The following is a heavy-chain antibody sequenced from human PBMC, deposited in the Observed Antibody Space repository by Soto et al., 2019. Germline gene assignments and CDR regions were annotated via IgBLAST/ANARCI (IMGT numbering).Heavy chain of an antibody. D-gene: IGHD3-22*01. Sequence: QVQLVESGGGVVQPGRSLRLSCAASGFTFSSYAMHWVRQAPGKGLEWVAVISYDGSNKYYADSVKGRFTISRDNSKNTLYLQMNSLRAEDTAVYYCAVGYYDSSADVDFDYWGQGTLVTVSS. V-gene: IGHV3-30-3*01. CDR2: ISYDGSNK. J-gene: IGHJ4*02. CDR1: GFTFSSYA. CDR3: AVGYYDSSADVDFDY.